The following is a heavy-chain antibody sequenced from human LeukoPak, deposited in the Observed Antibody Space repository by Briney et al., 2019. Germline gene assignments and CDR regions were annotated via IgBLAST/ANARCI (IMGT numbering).Heavy chain of an antibody. Sequence: SETLSLTCAVSGVSISLEGYYWTWIPQRPGKGLEWVGYLWCSGRSYYSPSIKNRSTMSADTSTNQFSLRLRSVNAADAAVYYCARDTSCVDDCLRYSYHHYMDVWGMGTTVSVSS. V-gene: IGHV4-31*11. D-gene: IGHD2-21*01. CDR3: ARDTSCVDDCLRYSYHHYMDV. J-gene: IGHJ6*03. CDR2: LWCSGRS. CDR1: GVSISLEGYY.